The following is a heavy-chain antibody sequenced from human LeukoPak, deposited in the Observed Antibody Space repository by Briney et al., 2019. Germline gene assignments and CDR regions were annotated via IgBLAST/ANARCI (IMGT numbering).Heavy chain of an antibody. V-gene: IGHV1-46*02. CDR1: GYIFNNYY. CDR3: AREEEWLSSHPHYFDF. J-gene: IGHJ4*02. Sequence: GASVKVYCKASGYIFNNYYIHWVRQAPGQGLEWMGIVNPSGGSTNYAQKFQGRVTMTRDTSTSTVYLELSSLRSEDTAVYYCAREEEWLSSHPHYFDFWGQGTLVTAPS. D-gene: IGHD3-3*01. CDR2: VNPSGGST.